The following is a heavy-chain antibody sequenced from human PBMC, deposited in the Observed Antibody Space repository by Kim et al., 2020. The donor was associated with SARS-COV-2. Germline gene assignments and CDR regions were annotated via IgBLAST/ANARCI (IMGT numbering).Heavy chain of an antibody. V-gene: IGHV1-69*13. J-gene: IGHJ6*04. CDR2: IIPVFGTA. D-gene: IGHD1-1*01. CDR1: GDTFNSYA. CDR3: VRGDDKDNALDSTGRYGMDL. Sequence: SVKVSCKVFGDTFNSYAISWVRQAPGQGLEWVGGIIPVFGTATYAQMFQDRVAITADAYTTTAYMEVSSLRSDDTAVYFCVRGDDKDNALDSTGRYGMDLGGKGTAATSPS.